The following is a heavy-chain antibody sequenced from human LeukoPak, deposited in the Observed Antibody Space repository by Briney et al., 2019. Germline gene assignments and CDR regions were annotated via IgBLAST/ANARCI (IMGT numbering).Heavy chain of an antibody. CDR3: ARAFRHGGHDFEFDY. V-gene: IGHV3-72*01. D-gene: IGHD5-12*01. CDR1: GFTFSSYE. CDR2: TKNKANTYTT. J-gene: IGHJ4*02. Sequence: GGSLRLSCAASGFTFSSYEMNWVRQAPGKGLEWVGRTKNKANTYTTEYAASVKGRFTIPRDDSKNSLYLQMNSLKTEDTAVYYCARAFRHGGHDFEFDYWGQGTLVTVSS.